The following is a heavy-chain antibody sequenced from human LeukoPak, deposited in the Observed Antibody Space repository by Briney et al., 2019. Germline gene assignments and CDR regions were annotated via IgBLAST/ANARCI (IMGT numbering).Heavy chain of an antibody. CDR2: INPKRGGT. V-gene: IGHV1-2*02. Sequence: ASVKVSCKASGYTFTGYYMHWVRQAPGQGLEGMGWINPKRGGTNYAQKFQGRVTMNRDTSISTAYMELSRLRSDDTAVYYCARQPYFDAFDIWGQGTMVTVSS. CDR3: ARQPYFDAFDI. D-gene: IGHD2-21*01. CDR1: GYTFTGYY. J-gene: IGHJ3*02.